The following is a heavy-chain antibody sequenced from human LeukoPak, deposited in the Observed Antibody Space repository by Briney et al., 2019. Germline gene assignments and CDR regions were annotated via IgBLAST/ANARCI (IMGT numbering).Heavy chain of an antibody. D-gene: IGHD3-10*01. CDR2: ISGSGGST. CDR1: GFTFSSYA. Sequence: GGSLRLSCAASGFTFSSYAMSWVRQAPGKGLEWVSAISGSGGSTYYADSVKGRFTISRDNSKSTLYLQMNSLRAEDTAVYYCAKTRRAMVRGVLDYWGQGTLVTVSS. J-gene: IGHJ4*02. V-gene: IGHV3-23*01. CDR3: AKTRRAMVRGVLDY.